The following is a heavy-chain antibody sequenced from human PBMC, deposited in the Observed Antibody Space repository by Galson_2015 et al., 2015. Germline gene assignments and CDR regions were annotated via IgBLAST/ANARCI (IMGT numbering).Heavy chain of an antibody. CDR1: GFIFNRYV. Sequence: SLRLSCAASGFIFNRYVMSWVRQAPGKGLEWVSGISASGDSPYYIDSVRGRFTISRDNSKNMVYLQLNSLRAEDTAIYYCAKDNAGIVGGPDDLDFWGQGTMVTVAS. J-gene: IGHJ3*01. V-gene: IGHV3-23*01. CDR2: ISASGDSP. CDR3: AKDNAGIVGGPDDLDF. D-gene: IGHD1-26*01.